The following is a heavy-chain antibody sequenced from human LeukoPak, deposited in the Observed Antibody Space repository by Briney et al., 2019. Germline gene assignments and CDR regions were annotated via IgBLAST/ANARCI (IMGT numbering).Heavy chain of an antibody. CDR3: TVWFAKSSFDY. J-gene: IGHJ4*02. D-gene: IGHD3-10*01. CDR2: INTDGSTT. V-gene: IGHV3-74*01. CDR1: GFTFSSYW. Sequence: GGSLRLSCAASGFTFSSYWMDWVRQDPGKGLVWVSRINTDGSTTTYADSVKGRFTISRDNAKNTLYLQMNGLRAEDTAVYYCTVWFAKSSFDYWGQGTLVTVSS.